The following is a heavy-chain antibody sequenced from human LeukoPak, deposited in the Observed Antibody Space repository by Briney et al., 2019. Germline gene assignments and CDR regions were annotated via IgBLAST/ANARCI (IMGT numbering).Heavy chain of an antibody. CDR1: GGSISSYY. CDR3: ARHRGGYGGLFDY. CDR2: IYYSGST. Sequence: SETLSLTCTASGGSISSYYWSWIRQPPGKGLEWIGYIYYSGSTNYNPSLKSRVTISVDTSKNQFSLKLSSVTAADTAVYYCARHRGGYGGLFDYWGQGTLVTVSS. D-gene: IGHD4-23*01. V-gene: IGHV4-59*08. J-gene: IGHJ4*02.